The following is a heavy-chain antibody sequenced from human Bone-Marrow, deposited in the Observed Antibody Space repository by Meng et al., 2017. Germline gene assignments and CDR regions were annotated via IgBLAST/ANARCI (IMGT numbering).Heavy chain of an antibody. CDR2: INTNTGNP. D-gene: IGHD6-13*01. J-gene: IGHJ5*02. CDR3: ARIVAAAGMIAWFDP. V-gene: IGHV7-4-1*02. CDR1: GYTFTSYA. Sequence: VQVVQSGAEVKKPGASVKVSCKASGYTFTSYAMSWVRQAPGQGLEWMGWINTNTGNPTYAQGFTGRFVFSLDTSVSTAYLQISSLKTEDTAVYYCARIVAAAGMIAWFDPWGQGTLVTVSS.